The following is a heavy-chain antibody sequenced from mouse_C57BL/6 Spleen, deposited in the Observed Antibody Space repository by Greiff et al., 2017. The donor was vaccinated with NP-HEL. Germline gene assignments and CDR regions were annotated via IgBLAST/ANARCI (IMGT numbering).Heavy chain of an antibody. V-gene: IGHV1-15*01. Sequence: VQLQQSGAELVRPGASVTLSCKASGYTFTDYEMNWVKQTPVHGLEWIGAIDPETGGTAYNQKFKGKAILTADKSSSTAYMELRSLTSEDSAVYYCTRSEYSGAMDYWGQGTSVTVSS. CDR1: GYTFTDYE. J-gene: IGHJ4*01. CDR2: IDPETGGT. CDR3: TRSEYSGAMDY. D-gene: IGHD2-10*02.